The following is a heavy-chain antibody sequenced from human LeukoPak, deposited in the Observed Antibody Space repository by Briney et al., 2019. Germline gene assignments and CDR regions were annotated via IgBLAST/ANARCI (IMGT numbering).Heavy chain of an antibody. Sequence: SETLSLTCTVSGGSISSYYWSWIRQPPGKGLEWIGYIYYSGSTNYNPSLKSRVTISVDTSKNQFSLKLSSVTAADTAVYYCARAAAGMSLVYWGQGTLVTVSS. CDR2: IYYSGST. J-gene: IGHJ4*02. CDR3: ARAAAGMSLVY. D-gene: IGHD6-13*01. CDR1: GGSISSYY. V-gene: IGHV4-59*01.